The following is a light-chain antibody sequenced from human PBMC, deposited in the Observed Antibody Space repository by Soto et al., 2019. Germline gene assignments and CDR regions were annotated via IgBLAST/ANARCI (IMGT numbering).Light chain of an antibody. CDR1: QSVSSN. CDR3: QQRRDSIP. CDR2: GAS. Sequence: IVKTQSRATLSVYHGERSTLSCRASQSVSSNLAWYQQKPGQAPRLLIYGASTRAPGIPARFSGRGSGADFTLTISSLEPEDFAVYYCQQRRDSIPFGRGTRME. J-gene: IGKJ5*01. V-gene: IGKV3-11*01.